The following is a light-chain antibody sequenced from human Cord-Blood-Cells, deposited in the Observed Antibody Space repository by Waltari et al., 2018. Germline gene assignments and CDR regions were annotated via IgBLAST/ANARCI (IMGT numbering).Light chain of an antibody. Sequence: DIQMTQSPSTLSASVGDRVTITCRASQSISSWLAWYQQKPGKAPKLLIYDASSLESGVPSRFSGSGSGTEFTHTISSLQPDDFATYYCQQYNSYLTFGQGTKLEIK. CDR1: QSISSW. V-gene: IGKV1-5*01. CDR2: DAS. CDR3: QQYNSYLT. J-gene: IGKJ2*01.